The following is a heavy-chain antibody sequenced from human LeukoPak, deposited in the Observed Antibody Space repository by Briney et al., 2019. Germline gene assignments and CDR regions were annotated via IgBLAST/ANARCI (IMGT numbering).Heavy chain of an antibody. V-gene: IGHV4-59*08. CDR1: GGSISSYY. CDR3: ARRLWIAAAGYDAFDI. D-gene: IGHD6-13*01. J-gene: IGHJ3*02. Sequence: SETLSLTCAVSGGSISSYYWSWIRQPPGKGLEWIGYIYYSGSTNYNPSLKSRVTISVDTSKNQFSLKLSSVTAADTAVYYCARRLWIAAAGYDAFDIWGQGTMVTVSS. CDR2: IYYSGST.